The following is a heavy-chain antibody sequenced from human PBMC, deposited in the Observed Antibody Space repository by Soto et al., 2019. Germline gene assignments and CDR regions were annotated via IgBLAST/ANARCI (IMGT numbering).Heavy chain of an antibody. CDR2: IFHSGAT. D-gene: IGHD3-22*01. J-gene: IGHJ6*02. V-gene: IGHV4-30-2*01. CDR1: GGSISSGNFS. CDR3: ARRLYYDSSGFEGGGMDV. Sequence: PSETLSLTCTVSGGSISSGNFSWRWIRQTPGKGLEWIGYIFHSGATFYNSSLKTRVTISVDRPKNQFSLKLSSVTAADTAVYYCARRLYYDSSGFEGGGMDVWGQGTTVTVSS.